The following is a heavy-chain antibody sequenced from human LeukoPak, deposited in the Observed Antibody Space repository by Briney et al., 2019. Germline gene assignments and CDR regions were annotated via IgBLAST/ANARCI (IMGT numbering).Heavy chain of an antibody. J-gene: IGHJ3*02. CDR3: ARDGLYSSGWATNDAFDI. CDR2: ISYDGSNK. Sequence: SGGSLRLSCAASGFTFSSYAMHWVRQAPGKGLEWVAVISYDGSNKYYADSVKGRFTISRDNSKNTLYLQMNSLRAEDTAVYYCARDGLYSSGWATNDAFDIWGQGTMVTVSS. D-gene: IGHD6-19*01. CDR1: GFTFSSYA. V-gene: IGHV3-30*04.